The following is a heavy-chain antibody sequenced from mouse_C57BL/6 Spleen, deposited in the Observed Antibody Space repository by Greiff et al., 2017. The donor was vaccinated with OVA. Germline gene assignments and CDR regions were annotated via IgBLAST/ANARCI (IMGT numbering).Heavy chain of an antibody. CDR2: INPYNGDT. V-gene: IGHV1-20*01. CDR3: ARSGNYDAMDY. Sequence: EVKLVESGPELVKPGDSVKISCKASGYSFTGYFMNWVMQSHGKSLEWIGRINPYNGDTFYNQKFKGKATLTVDKSSSTAHMELRSLTSEDSAVYYCARSGNYDAMDYWGQGTSVTVSS. J-gene: IGHJ4*01. CDR1: GYSFTGYF. D-gene: IGHD2-1*01.